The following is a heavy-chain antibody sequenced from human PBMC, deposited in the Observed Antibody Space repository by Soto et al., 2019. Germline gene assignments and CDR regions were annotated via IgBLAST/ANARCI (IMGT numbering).Heavy chain of an antibody. CDR3: AREVLRFLEWLPKTYFDY. D-gene: IGHD3-3*01. CDR1: GFTFSRFG. Sequence: GGSLRLSCAASGFTFSRFGMHWVRQAPGKGLEWVSVISYDGSNRFYADSVKGRFTISRDNAKNSLYLQMNSLRAEDTAVYYCAREVLRFLEWLPKTYFDYWGQGTLVTVS. J-gene: IGHJ4*02. V-gene: IGHV3-30*03. CDR2: ISYDGSNR.